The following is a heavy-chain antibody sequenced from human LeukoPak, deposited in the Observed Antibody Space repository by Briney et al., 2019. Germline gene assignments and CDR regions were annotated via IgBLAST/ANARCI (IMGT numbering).Heavy chain of an antibody. Sequence: PGGSLRLSYVASGFSFNTYGMHWIRQAPGKGLEWVAVIWYDGSKKYYADSVNGRFTISRDDSKNTLYLQMSGLRADDTAVYYCAGAYSAGWFNYWGQGTPVTVSS. D-gene: IGHD3-16*01. J-gene: IGHJ4*02. CDR1: GFSFNTYG. CDR3: AGAYSAGWFNY. V-gene: IGHV3-33*01. CDR2: IWYDGSKK.